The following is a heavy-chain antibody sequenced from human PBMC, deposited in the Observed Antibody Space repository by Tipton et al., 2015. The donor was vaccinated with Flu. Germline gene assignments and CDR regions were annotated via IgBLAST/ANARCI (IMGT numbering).Heavy chain of an antibody. V-gene: IGHV4-61*02. Sequence: TLSLTCSISGGFITSGSYYWSWIRQSAGRGLEWIGRIYTTGSVNYNPSLRGRVTIAGDTSRNHFSLQLTSVTAADTAVYYCARDYGGHIYYWGQGTLVTVSS. CDR1: GGFITSGSYY. CDR2: IYTTGSV. D-gene: IGHD2-21*01. CDR3: ARDYGGHIYY. J-gene: IGHJ4*02.